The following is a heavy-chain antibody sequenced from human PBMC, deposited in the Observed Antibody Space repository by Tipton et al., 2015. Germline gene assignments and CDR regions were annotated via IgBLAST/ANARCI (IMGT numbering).Heavy chain of an antibody. D-gene: IGHD3-16*01. CDR1: SDSISKYY. CDR2: IQYSGST. CDR3: ARIRGRYVMVY. Sequence: TLSLTCSVSSDSISKYYWSWIRQPPGKELEWIGYIQYSGSTNYNPSLKSQVTISVDTSKNQFSLNLSSVTAADTAVYYCARIRGRYVMVYWGQGTLITVSS. V-gene: IGHV4-59*12. J-gene: IGHJ4*02.